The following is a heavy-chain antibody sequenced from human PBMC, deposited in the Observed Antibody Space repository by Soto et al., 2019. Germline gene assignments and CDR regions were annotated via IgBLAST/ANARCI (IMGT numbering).Heavy chain of an antibody. Sequence: EVQLVESGGGLVQPGGSLRLSCAASGFTFSSYAMHWVRQAPGKGLEYVSAISSNGGSTYYANSVKGRFTISRHNSKNALYLQMGSLRAEDMAVYYCARGGSDYYFDYWGQGALVTVAS. V-gene: IGHV3-64*01. D-gene: IGHD2-21*02. CDR2: ISSNGGST. J-gene: IGHJ4*02. CDR1: GFTFSSYA. CDR3: ARGGSDYYFDY.